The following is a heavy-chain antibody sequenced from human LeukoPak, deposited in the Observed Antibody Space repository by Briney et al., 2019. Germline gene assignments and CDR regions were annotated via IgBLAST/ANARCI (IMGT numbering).Heavy chain of an antibody. CDR3: ARHVRTSMVRGVVDY. Sequence: PSETLSLTCTVSGGSISSSSYYWGWIRQPPGKGLEWIGSIYYSGSTYYNPSLKSRVTISVDTSKNQFSLKLSSVTAADTAVYYCARHVRTSMVRGVVDYWGQGTLVTVSS. D-gene: IGHD3-10*01. CDR1: GGSISSSSYY. V-gene: IGHV4-39*01. J-gene: IGHJ4*02. CDR2: IYYSGST.